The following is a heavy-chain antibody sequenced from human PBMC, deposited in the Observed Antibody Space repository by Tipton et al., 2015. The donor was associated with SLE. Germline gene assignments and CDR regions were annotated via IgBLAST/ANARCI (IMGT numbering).Heavy chain of an antibody. J-gene: IGHJ2*01. CDR2: IYYSGST. D-gene: IGHD1-26*01. V-gene: IGHV4-59*08. CDR1: GGSFSGYY. Sequence: TLSLTCAVYGGSFSGYYWSWIRQPPGKGLEWIGYIYYSGSTNYNPSLKSRVTISINTSRNQFSLKLSSVTAADTAVYYCARVPSIVGARRYFDLWGRGTLVTVSS. CDR3: ARVPSIVGARRYFDL.